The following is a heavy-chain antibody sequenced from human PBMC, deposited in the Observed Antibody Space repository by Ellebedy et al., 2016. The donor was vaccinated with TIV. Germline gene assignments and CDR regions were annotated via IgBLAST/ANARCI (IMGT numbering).Heavy chain of an antibody. CDR3: ARDHMILIFEY. J-gene: IGHJ4*02. Sequence: GESLKISCAASGFIFSSYAMNCVRQAPGKGLEWVSYINSRNSSITYADSVKGRFTISRDKAKNSLYLRMNSLIAEDTAVYYCARDHMILIFEYWGQGILVTVSS. V-gene: IGHV3-48*01. D-gene: IGHD2-15*01. CDR1: GFIFSSYA. CDR2: INSRNSSI.